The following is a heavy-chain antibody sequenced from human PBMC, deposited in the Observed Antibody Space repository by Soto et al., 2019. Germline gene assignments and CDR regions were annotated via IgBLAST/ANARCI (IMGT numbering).Heavy chain of an antibody. CDR2: LSGSGGTT. D-gene: IGHD4-17*01. J-gene: IGHJ4*02. CDR1: GFTFSSYA. CDR3: AKDRRATVTSPFDY. V-gene: IGHV3-23*01. Sequence: EVQLLESGGGLVQPGGSLRLSCAASGFTFSSYAMSWVRQAPGKGLEWVSALSGSGGTTYYADSVKGRFTISRDNSKNTLSLQMNSLRAEDTAVYYCAKDRRATVTSPFDYWGQGTLVTVSS.